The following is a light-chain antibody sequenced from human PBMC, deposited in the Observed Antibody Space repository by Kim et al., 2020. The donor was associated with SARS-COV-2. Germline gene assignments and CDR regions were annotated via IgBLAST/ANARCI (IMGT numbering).Light chain of an antibody. CDR2: EVS. Sequence: SVTGSWTGTSSDVGGYNYVFWYQQYPGKAPKLIIYEVSKRPSGVPDRFSGSKSDNTASLTVSGLQAEDEADCFCSSYGGTNNYYVFGTGTKVSVL. CDR3: SSYGGTNNYYV. CDR1: SSDVGGYNY. J-gene: IGLJ1*01. V-gene: IGLV2-8*01.